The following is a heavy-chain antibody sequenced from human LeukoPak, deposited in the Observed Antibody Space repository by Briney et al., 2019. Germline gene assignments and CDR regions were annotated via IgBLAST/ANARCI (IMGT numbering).Heavy chain of an antibody. CDR2: ISGSGGST. V-gene: IGHV3-23*01. CDR3: AKGNCRGTSCFSDY. D-gene: IGHD2-2*01. CDR1: GFTFSSYA. J-gene: IGHJ4*02. Sequence: GGSLRLSCAASGFTFSSYAMRWVRQAPGKGLEWVSGISGSGGSTYYADSVKGRFTIARDNSKNTLYLQMNSLRAEDTAVYYCAKGNCRGTSCFSDYWGQGTLVTVSS.